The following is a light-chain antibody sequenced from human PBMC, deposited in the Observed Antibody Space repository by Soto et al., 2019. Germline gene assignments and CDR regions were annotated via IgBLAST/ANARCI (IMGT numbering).Light chain of an antibody. V-gene: IGKV3-20*01. CDR1: QSVSSSY. J-gene: IGKJ2*01. CDR2: GAS. CDR3: QQYGSSPPYT. Sequence: EIVLTQSPGTLSLSPGERATLCCRASQSVSSSYLAWYQQKPGQAPRLLIYGASSRATGIPDRFSGSGSGTDFTLTISRLEPEDLAVYYCQQYGSSPPYTFGQGTKLEIK.